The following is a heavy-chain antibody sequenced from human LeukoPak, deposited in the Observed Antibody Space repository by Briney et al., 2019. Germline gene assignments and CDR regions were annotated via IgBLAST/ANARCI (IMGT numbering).Heavy chain of an antibody. V-gene: IGHV6-1*01. CDR2: TYYRSKWYN. Sequence: SQTLSVTCAISGDSVSSNNAAWNWIRQSPSRGLEWLGRTYYRSKWYNDYEVSMKGRITINPDTSKNQFSLQLNSVTPEDTAVYYCARAVGSSGLFTFDDWGQGTLVTVSS. J-gene: IGHJ4*02. D-gene: IGHD6-19*01. CDR3: ARAVGSSGLFTFDD. CDR1: GDSVSSNNAA.